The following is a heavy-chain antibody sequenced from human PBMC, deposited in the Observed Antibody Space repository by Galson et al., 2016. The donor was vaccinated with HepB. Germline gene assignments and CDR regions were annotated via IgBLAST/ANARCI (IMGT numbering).Heavy chain of an antibody. Sequence: SLRLSCAASGFPFSSYAMSWVRQAPGKGLEWVSAISGAGGSTYYADSVKGRFTISRDNSMNTVDLQMNSLRVEDTAVYYCAKGTSGWFWDGFDPWGQGILVTVSS. CDR1: GFPFSSYA. J-gene: IGHJ5*02. V-gene: IGHV3-23*01. CDR3: AKGTSGWFWDGFDP. D-gene: IGHD3-10*01. CDR2: ISGAGGST.